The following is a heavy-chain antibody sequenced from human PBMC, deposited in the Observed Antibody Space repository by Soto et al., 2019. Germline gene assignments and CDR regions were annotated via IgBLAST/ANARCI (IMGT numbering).Heavy chain of an antibody. V-gene: IGHV1-18*04. Sequence: QVQLVQSGAEVKKPGASVKVSCKASGYTFTSYGISWVRQAPGQGLEWMGWISAYNGNTNYAQKLQGRVTMTTDTSTSTAYMERRSLRSDDTAVYYCARDGTYYYDSSGYYNNWFDPWGQGTLVTVSS. CDR1: GYTFTSYG. CDR2: ISAYNGNT. D-gene: IGHD3-22*01. J-gene: IGHJ5*02. CDR3: ARDGTYYYDSSGYYNNWFDP.